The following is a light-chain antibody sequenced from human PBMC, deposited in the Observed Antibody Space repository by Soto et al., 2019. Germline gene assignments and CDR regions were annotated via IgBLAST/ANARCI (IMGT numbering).Light chain of an antibody. CDR2: EVT. V-gene: IGLV2-14*01. J-gene: IGLJ2*01. CDR1: SSDVGGYNF. Sequence: QSALTQPASVSGSPGQSITISCTGTSSDVGGYNFVSWYQQHPDKAPKLMIYEVTNRPSGVSNRFSGSKSGNTASLTISGLQAEDEAHYYCSSYTSSSTLVFGGGTKLTVL. CDR3: SSYTSSSTLV.